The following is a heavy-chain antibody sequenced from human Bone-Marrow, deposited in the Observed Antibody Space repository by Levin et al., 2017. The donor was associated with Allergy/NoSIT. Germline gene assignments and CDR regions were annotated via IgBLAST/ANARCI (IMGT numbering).Heavy chain of an antibody. CDR3: ATALTYGSGYDYALGVPSEAPAFDI. Sequence: PGGSLRLSCKTSGYSFTNYWIGWVRQLPGKGLEWVGIIYPGDSDTRYTPSFEGQVTISADKSTTTAYLQWSSLKARDTAIYYCATALTYGSGYDYALGVPSEAPAFDIWGQGTMVIVSS. CDR1: GYSFTNYW. V-gene: IGHV5-51*01. D-gene: IGHD5-12*01. J-gene: IGHJ3*02. CDR2: IYPGDSDT.